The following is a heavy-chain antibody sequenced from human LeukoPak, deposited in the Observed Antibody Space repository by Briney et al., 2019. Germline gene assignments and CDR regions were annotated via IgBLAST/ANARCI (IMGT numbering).Heavy chain of an antibody. D-gene: IGHD2/OR15-2a*01. J-gene: IGHJ3*02. Sequence: GGSLRLSCAASGFTFSSYAMSWVRQAPGKGLEWVSAISGSGGSTYYADSVKGRFTISRDNSKNTLFLQMNSLRVEDTAVYHCARASTTLIKAFDIWGQGTMVTVSS. V-gene: IGHV3-23*01. CDR2: ISGSGGST. CDR1: GFTFSSYA. CDR3: ARASTTLIKAFDI.